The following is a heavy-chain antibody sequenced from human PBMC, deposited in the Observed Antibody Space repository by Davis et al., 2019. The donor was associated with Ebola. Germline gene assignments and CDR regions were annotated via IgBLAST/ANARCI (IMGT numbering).Heavy chain of an antibody. CDR1: GYTFRGYW. J-gene: IGHJ6*04. V-gene: IGHV5-51*01. CDR2: IYPDDSTL. D-gene: IGHD3-16*02. CDR3: VGQWPKWNYHYYDMDV. Sequence: PGGSLRLSCKGSGYTFRGYWINWVRQMPGKGLEWLGIIYPDDSTLTYSPSFQGQVTISVDKSISTAYLQWNNLKASDTATYYCVGQWPKWNYHYYDMDVWGKGTTVTVSS.